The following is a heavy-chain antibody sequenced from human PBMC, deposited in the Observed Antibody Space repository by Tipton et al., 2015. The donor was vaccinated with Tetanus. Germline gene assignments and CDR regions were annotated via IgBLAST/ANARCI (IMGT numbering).Heavy chain of an antibody. Sequence: QLVQSGAEMKKPGSSVKVSCKASGGTFTNYALSWVRQAPGQGLEWVGGITPIFGTTNSAPKFQGRVTITADESTNTAYMELRSLTSDDTAVYFCARLVKQWLVPEDFWGQGTLVTVSS. CDR3: ARLVKQWLVPEDF. D-gene: IGHD6-19*01. CDR2: ITPIFGTT. V-gene: IGHV1-69*01. CDR1: GGTFTNYA. J-gene: IGHJ4*02.